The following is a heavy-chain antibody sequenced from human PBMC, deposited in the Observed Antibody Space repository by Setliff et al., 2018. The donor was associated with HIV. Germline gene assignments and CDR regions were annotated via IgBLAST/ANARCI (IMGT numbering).Heavy chain of an antibody. Sequence: PSETLSLTCSVSGGAISGSGYYWSWIRQPPGKGLEWIGYIYTSGSTDYNPSLKSRVTISVDTSKNQFSLKLSSVTAADTAVYYCARHSPSDYWGQGTLVTVSS. CDR2: IYTSGST. V-gene: IGHV4-4*09. J-gene: IGHJ4*02. CDR1: GGAISGSGYY. CDR3: ARHSPSDY.